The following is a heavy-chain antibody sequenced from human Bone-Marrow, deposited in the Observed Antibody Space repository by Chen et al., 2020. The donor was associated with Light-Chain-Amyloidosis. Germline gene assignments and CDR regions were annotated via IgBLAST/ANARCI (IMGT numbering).Heavy chain of an antibody. Sequence: EVLLVESGGEVVQPGGSLRLSCTASGFSFSTYWMHWVRQSPGKGLVSVSLTNSAGTSTTYADSVKGRFTVSRDNTKNTMYLEMNSLRVEDTAVYYCARTTLRYLDYGGQGTLVTVSS. D-gene: IGHD3-9*01. CDR3: ARTTLRYLDY. J-gene: IGHJ4*02. CDR2: TNSAGTST. CDR1: GFSFSTYW. V-gene: IGHV3-74*01.